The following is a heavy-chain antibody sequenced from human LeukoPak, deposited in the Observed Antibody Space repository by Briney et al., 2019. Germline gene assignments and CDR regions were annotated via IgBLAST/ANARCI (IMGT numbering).Heavy chain of an antibody. CDR3: ARRATRVRKEWILQNNWFDP. CDR1: GGSFSGYY. D-gene: IGHD3-3*01. V-gene: IGHV4-34*01. Sequence: PSETLSLTCVIYGGSFSGYYWSWIRQPPGKGLEWIGEITHSGTTNYNPSLKSRVTISVNTSKNQFSLNLSSVTAADTAVFYCARRATRVRKEWILQNNWFDPWGQGTLVTVSS. J-gene: IGHJ5*02. CDR2: ITHSGTT.